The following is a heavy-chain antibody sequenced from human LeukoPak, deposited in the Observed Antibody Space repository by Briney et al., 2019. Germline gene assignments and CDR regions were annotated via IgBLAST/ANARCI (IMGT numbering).Heavy chain of an antibody. D-gene: IGHD2-15*01. J-gene: IGHJ4*02. CDR2: ISGSDGST. CDR3: AKGVAMSDY. V-gene: IGHV3-23*01. Sequence: GGSLRLSCAASGFTFSSNAMNWVRQAPGKGLEWVSAISGSDGSTNYAESVKGRFTISRDNSKNTLYLQMNSLRAEDTAVYYCAKGVAMSDYWGQGTLVTVSS. CDR1: GFTFSSNA.